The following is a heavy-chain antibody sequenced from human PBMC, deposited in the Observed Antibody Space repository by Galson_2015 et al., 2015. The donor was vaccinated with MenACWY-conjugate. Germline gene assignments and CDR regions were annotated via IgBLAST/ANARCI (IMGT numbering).Heavy chain of an antibody. CDR1: GYSFTSYW. J-gene: IGHJ3*02. V-gene: IGHV5-10-1*01. D-gene: IGHD1-26*01. CDR3: ARGFDGRIAFDI. Sequence: QSGAEVKKPGESLRISCKGSGYSFTSYWISWVRQMPGKGLEWMARIDPRDSYTNYSPSLEGHVTISRDSAKSSVYLQMNSLRAEDTAVYYCARGFDGRIAFDIWGQGTIVTISS. CDR2: IDPRDSYT.